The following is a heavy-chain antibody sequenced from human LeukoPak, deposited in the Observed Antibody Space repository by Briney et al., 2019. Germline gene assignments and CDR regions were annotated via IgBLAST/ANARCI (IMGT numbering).Heavy chain of an antibody. V-gene: IGHV3-64D*06. J-gene: IGHJ1*01. D-gene: IGHD6-19*01. CDR2: ISSNGGST. CDR3: VKDPVAGPAVYAEYFHH. CDR1: GFTFSSYA. Sequence: PGGSLRLSCSASGFTFSSYAMHWVRQAPGQGLEYVSAISSNGGSTYYADSVKGRFTISRDNSKNTLYLQMSSLRAEDTALYYCVKDPVAGPAVYAEYFHHWGQGTLVTVSS.